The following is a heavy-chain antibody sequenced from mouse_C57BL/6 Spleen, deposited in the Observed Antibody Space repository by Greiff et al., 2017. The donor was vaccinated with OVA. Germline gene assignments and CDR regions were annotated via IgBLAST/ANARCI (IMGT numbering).Heavy chain of an antibody. CDR2: IYPGSGST. Sequence: QVHVKQPGAELVKPGASVKMSCKASGYTFTSYWITWVKQRPGQGLEWIGDIYPGSGSTNYNEKFKSKATLTVDTSSSTAYMQLSSLTSEDSAVDYCASSYGYFDVWGTGTTVTVSS. J-gene: IGHJ1*03. V-gene: IGHV1-55*01. CDR3: ASSYGYFDV. CDR1: GYTFTSYW.